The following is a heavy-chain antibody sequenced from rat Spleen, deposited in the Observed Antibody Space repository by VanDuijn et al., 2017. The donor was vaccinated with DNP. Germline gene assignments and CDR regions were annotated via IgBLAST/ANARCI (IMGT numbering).Heavy chain of an antibody. CDR2: INNAGNT. V-gene: IGHV3-3*01. J-gene: IGHJ3*01. Sequence: EVQLQESGPGLVKPSQSLSLTCSVTGYSITSNYKWSWIRKFPGNKLEWMGYINNAGNTNYNPSLKSRFSITRDTSKNQFSLLINSVTTEDTATYYCARSNFYDGPRFAYWGQGTLVTVSS. CDR1: GYSITSNYK. D-gene: IGHD1-12*02. CDR3: ARSNFYDGPRFAY.